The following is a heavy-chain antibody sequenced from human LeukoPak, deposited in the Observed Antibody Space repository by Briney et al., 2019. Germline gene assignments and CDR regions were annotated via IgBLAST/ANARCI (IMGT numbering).Heavy chain of an antibody. CDR3: ARGDDFWSGYYIGYYYYYMDV. D-gene: IGHD3-3*01. V-gene: IGHV1-69*02. Sequence: SSVKVSCKASGGTFSSYTISWVRQAPGQGLEWMGRIIPILGIANYAQKFQGRVTITADKSTSTAYMELSSLRSEDTAVYYCARGDDFWSGYYIGYYYYYMDVWRIGTTVTVSS. CDR2: IIPILGIA. CDR1: GGTFSSYT. J-gene: IGHJ6*03.